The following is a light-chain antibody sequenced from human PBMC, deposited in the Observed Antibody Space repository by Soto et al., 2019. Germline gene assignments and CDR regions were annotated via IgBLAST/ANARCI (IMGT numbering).Light chain of an antibody. V-gene: IGKV1-39*01. CDR2: GAS. CDR1: QSISNY. CDR3: HQTYSAPLT. Sequence: DIQMTQSPFSLPASVGDRVNITCRASQSISNYLNWYQQKPGRAPSLLIHGASSLQGGVPSRFSGSGSETDFTLTISSLQPEDFTTYYCHQTYSAPLTFGGGTKVEI. J-gene: IGKJ4*01.